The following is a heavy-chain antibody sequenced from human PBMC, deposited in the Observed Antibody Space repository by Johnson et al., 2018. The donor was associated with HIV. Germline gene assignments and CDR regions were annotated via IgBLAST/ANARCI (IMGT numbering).Heavy chain of an antibody. Sequence: VQLVESGGGVVQPGRSLRLSCAASGFTFSSYAMNWVRLVPGKGLEWVAGINWNSGRTGSADSLKGRFTISRDNPKHSVHLEMNSLRAGDTAVYYCANFRGTTRNPDAFDIWGQGTMVTSLQ. J-gene: IGHJ3*02. CDR2: INWNSGRT. V-gene: IGHV3-20*04. CDR1: GFTFSSYA. CDR3: ANFRGTTRNPDAFDI. D-gene: IGHD1-1*01.